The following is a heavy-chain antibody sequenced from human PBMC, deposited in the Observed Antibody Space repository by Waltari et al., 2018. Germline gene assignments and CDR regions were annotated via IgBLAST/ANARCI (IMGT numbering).Heavy chain of an antibody. V-gene: IGHV3-74*01. J-gene: IGHJ4*02. CDR1: GFTFSSYW. CDR3: TAPELDY. Sequence: EVQLVESGGGLVQPGGSLRLSCAASGFTFSSYWMHWVRQAPGKGLVWVSRIKSDGRSTSYVDSVKGRFTISRDNAKNTLYLQMNSLGAEDTAVYYCTAPELDYWGRGTLVTVSS. CDR2: IKSDGRST.